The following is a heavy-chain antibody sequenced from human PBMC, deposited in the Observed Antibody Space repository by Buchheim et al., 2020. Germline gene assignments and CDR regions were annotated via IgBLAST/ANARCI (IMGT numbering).Heavy chain of an antibody. D-gene: IGHD3-22*01. CDR3: AAGSNSYDSSDFDI. Sequence: EVQVAESGGDLVKPGGSLRLSCAASGFTFSNAWMNWVRQAPGKGLEWVGRIYRKTDGGTTEYAAPVKGRFIISRDDSKNTLYLQMNGLKIEDTAVYYCAAGSNSYDSSDFDIWGQGT. CDR2: IYRKTDGGTT. CDR1: GFTFSNAW. J-gene: IGHJ3*02. V-gene: IGHV3-15*01.